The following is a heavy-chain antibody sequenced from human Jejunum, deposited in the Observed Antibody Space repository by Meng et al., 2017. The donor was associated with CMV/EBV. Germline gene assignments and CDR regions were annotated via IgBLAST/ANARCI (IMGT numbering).Heavy chain of an antibody. CDR1: GGSIGSGDYY. J-gene: IGHJ4*02. CDR2: IHDTGST. CDR3: ARGSIFDSFDS. D-gene: IGHD3-3*01. V-gene: IGHV4-30-4*08. Sequence: QVQLQESGPGLVKPSQTLSLTCSVSGGSIGSGDYYWSWIRQPPGKGLEWIGYIHDTGSTYYNPSLKSRVDISLGTSRNHFSLTLSSVTAEDTAVYFCARGSIFDSFDSWGQGTLVTVSS.